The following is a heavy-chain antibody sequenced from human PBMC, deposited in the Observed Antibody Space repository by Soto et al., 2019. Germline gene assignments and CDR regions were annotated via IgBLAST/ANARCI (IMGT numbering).Heavy chain of an antibody. CDR3: ARVGRGVADY. CDR1: GGSISSGDYY. V-gene: IGHV4-30-4*01. J-gene: IGHJ4*02. D-gene: IGHD3-10*01. CDR2: IYYSGST. Sequence: SETLSLTCTVSGGSISSGDYYWSWIRQPPGKGLEWIGYIYYSGSTYYNPSLKSPVSISADTSKNQFSLKLNSVTAADTAVYYCARVGRGVADYWGQGTLVTVYS.